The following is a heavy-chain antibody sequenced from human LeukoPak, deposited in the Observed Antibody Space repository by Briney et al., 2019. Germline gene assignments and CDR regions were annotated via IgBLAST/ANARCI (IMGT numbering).Heavy chain of an antibody. J-gene: IGHJ4*02. D-gene: IGHD2-15*01. CDR1: GFTFSSYG. V-gene: IGHV3-30*02. CDR3: ARDTLRDSIY. CDR2: IRYDGSNK. Sequence: PGGSLRLSCAASGFTFSSYGIHWVRQAPGKGLEWVAFIRYDGSNKYYADSVKGRFTISRDNAKNSLYLQMNSLRAEDTAVYYCARDTLRDSIYWGQGTLVTVSS.